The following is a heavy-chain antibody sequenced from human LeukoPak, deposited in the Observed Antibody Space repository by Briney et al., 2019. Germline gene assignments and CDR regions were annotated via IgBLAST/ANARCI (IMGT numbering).Heavy chain of an antibody. V-gene: IGHV3-7*01. Sequence: EGSLRLSCVGSGFSFSSSWMSWVRQAPGKGLEWVANMKEDGSEEHYLDSVKGRFTISRDNAQNSLYLQMNSLRDDDTAIYYCARGRYFPYWGQGTLVIVSS. CDR2: MKEDGSEE. D-gene: IGHD1-14*01. CDR3: ARGRYFPY. J-gene: IGHJ1*01. CDR1: GFSFSSSW.